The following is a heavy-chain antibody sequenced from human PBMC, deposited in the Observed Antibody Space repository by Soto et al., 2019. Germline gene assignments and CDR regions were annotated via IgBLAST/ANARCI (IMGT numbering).Heavy chain of an antibody. D-gene: IGHD2-2*01. CDR3: AKGPPIVVVPAASPYFDY. CDR1: GFTFSSYA. V-gene: IGHV3-23*01. Sequence: RLSCAASGFTFSSYAMSWVRQAPGKGLEWVSAISGSGGSTYYADSVKGRSTISRDNSKSTLYLQMNSLRAEDTAVYYCAKGPPIVVVPAASPYFDYWGQGTLVTVSS. J-gene: IGHJ4*02. CDR2: ISGSGGST.